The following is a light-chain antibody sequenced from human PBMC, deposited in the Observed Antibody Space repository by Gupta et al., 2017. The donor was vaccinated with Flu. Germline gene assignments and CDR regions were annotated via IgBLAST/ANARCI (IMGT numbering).Light chain of an antibody. J-gene: IGKJ2*01. CDR2: EAS. CDR3: QHENNCPFP. CDR1: KNVSNW. Sequence: PSIVAASVGDRGTSTCRARKNVSNWLVWFQQKPGKAPKLLISEASQREGGVPTRFIGSGSGTEFTLTISSRQPDDFGIYFCQHENNCPFPFGQGTKLDIK. V-gene: IGKV1-5*01.